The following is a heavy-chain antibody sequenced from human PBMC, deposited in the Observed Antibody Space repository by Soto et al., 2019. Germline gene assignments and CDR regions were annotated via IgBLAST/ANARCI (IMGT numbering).Heavy chain of an antibody. V-gene: IGHV3-23*01. D-gene: IGHD6-19*01. CDR3: AKDRSYSSGWYGY. CDR2: ISGSGGST. Sequence: GGSLRLSCAASGLTFSSYAMSWVRQAPGKGLEWVSAISGSGGSTYYADSVKGRFTISRDNSKNTLYLQMNSLRAEDTAVYYCAKDRSYSSGWYGYWGQGTLVTVSS. CDR1: GLTFSSYA. J-gene: IGHJ4*02.